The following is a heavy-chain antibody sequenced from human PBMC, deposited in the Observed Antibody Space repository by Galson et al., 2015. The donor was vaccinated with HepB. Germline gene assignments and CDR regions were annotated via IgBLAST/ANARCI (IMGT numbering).Heavy chain of an antibody. V-gene: IGHV3-33*01. CDR3: ARDMLDQLRGYYYYMDV. D-gene: IGHD2-2*01. J-gene: IGHJ6*03. Sequence: SLRLSCAASGFTFSSYGMHWVRQAPGKGLEWVAVIWYDGSNKYYADSVKGRFTISRDSSKNTLYLQMNSLRAEDTAVYYCARDMLDQLRGYYYYMDVWGKGTTVTVSS. CDR2: IWYDGSNK. CDR1: GFTFSSYG.